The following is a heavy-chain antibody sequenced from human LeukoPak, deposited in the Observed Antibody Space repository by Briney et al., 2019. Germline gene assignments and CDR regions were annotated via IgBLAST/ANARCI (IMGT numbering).Heavy chain of an antibody. Sequence: GGSLRLSCAASGFTFSDHYMDWIRQGPGKGLEWVARIRNKANSYTTEYAASVEGRFTISRDDSKNSLYLQMNSLKTEDTAVYYCASPRTTLGTATDAFDIWGQGTMVTVSS. J-gene: IGHJ3*02. D-gene: IGHD1-1*01. CDR2: IRNKANSYTT. V-gene: IGHV3-72*01. CDR1: GFTFSDHY. CDR3: ASPRTTLGTATDAFDI.